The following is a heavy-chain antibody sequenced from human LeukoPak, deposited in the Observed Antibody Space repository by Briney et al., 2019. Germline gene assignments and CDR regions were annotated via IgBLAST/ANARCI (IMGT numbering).Heavy chain of an antibody. D-gene: IGHD1-14*01. V-gene: IGHV4-30-2*01. CDR3: ARLDTGYIDY. CDR1: GGSISSGGYS. CDR2: IYHSGST. Sequence: SQTLSLTCAVSGGSISSGGYSWSWIRQPPGKGLEWIGYIYHSGSTYYNPSLKSRVTISVDRSKNQFSLKLSSVTAADTAVYYCARLDTGYIDYWGQGTLVTVSS. J-gene: IGHJ4*02.